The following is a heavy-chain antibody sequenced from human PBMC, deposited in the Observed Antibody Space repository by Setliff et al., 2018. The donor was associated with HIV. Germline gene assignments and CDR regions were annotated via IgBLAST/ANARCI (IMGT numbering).Heavy chain of an antibody. D-gene: IGHD1-7*01. V-gene: IGHV4-34*01. Sequence: SETLSLTCAVYGGSFSDYYWSWIRQPPGKGLEWIGEINHSGSTNYNPSLKRRVTISVDTSKNQLSLRLNSVTAADTAVYYCARVRLALRQYWFDSWGQGSPVTVSS. J-gene: IGHJ5*01. CDR2: INHSGST. CDR3: ARVRLALRQYWFDS. CDR1: GGSFSDYY.